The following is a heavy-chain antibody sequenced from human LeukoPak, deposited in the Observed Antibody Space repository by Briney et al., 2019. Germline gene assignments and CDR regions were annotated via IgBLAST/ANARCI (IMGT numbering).Heavy chain of an antibody. V-gene: IGHV4-34*01. J-gene: IGHJ4*02. D-gene: IGHD1-26*01. CDR1: GGSFSGYY. CDR2: INHSGST. CDR3: ARELVVGATTFFDY. Sequence: SETLSLTCAVYGGSFSGYYWSWIRQPPGKGLEWIGEINHSGSTNYNPSLKSRVTISVDTSKNQFSLKLSSVTAADTALYYCARELVVGATTFFDYWGQGTLVTVSS.